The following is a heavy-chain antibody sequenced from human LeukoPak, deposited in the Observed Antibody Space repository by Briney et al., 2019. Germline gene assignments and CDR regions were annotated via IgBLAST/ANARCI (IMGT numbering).Heavy chain of an antibody. Sequence: GGSLRLSCAASGFTFSYYGMHWVRQAPGKGLEWVAFIQHDESNEDYEDSVKGRFTISRYNPKNTLYLQLNSLRDEDTAVYYCSKDGSGSIDLWGRGTLVTVSS. J-gene: IGHJ5*02. V-gene: IGHV3-30*02. D-gene: IGHD3-22*01. CDR2: IQHDESNE. CDR3: SKDGSGSIDL. CDR1: GFTFSYYG.